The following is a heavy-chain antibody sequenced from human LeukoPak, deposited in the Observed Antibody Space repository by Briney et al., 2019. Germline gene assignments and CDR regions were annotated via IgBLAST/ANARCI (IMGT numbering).Heavy chain of an antibody. V-gene: IGHV3-23*01. J-gene: IGHJ4*02. CDR2: ISGSGGST. CDR3: PGYDSSGYYGY. CDR1: GFTFSSYA. Sequence: PGGSLRLSCAASGFTFSSYAMSWVRQAPGKGLEWVSAISGSGGSTYYADSVKGRFTISRDNSKNTLYLQMNSLRAEDTAVYYAPGYDSSGYYGYWGQGTLVTVSS. D-gene: IGHD3-22*01.